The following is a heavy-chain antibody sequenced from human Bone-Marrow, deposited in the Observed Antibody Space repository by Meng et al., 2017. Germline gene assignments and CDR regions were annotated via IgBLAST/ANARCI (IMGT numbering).Heavy chain of an antibody. CDR3: ARGIAVAPDY. J-gene: IGHJ4*02. D-gene: IGHD6-19*01. CDR1: GYNFPDYY. CDR2: INPKSGDT. V-gene: IGHV1-2*06. Sequence: ASVKVTCKPSGYNFPDYYIHWVRRAPGQGLEWMGRINPKSGDTHYAQKFQARVTMTGDTSISTAYMERSRLRADDTAGYYCARGIAVAPDYWGQGTLVTVSS.